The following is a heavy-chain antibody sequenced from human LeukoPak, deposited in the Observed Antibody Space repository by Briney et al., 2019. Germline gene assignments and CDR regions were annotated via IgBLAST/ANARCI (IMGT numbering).Heavy chain of an antibody. CDR3: ARSGATPYSQGAFDY. CDR1: GGTFSSYA. CDR2: IIPIFGTA. Sequence: SVKVSCKASGGTFSSYAISWVRQAPGQGLEWMGGIIPIFGTANYAQKFQGRVTITTDESTSTAYMELSSLRSEDTAVYYCARSGATPYSQGAFDYWGQGTLVTVSS. J-gene: IGHJ4*02. D-gene: IGHD5-18*01. V-gene: IGHV1-69*05.